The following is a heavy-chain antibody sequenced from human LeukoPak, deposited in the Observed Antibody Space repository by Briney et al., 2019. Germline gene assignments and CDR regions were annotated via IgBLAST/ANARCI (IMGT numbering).Heavy chain of an antibody. CDR1: GYTFTSHW. Sequence: GESLKISCKGSGYTFTSHWIGWVRQMPGKGLEWMGIIYPGDSDTRYSPSFQGQVTISADKSISTAYLQWSSLKASDTAMYYCARANVNYDILTGFHYYYGMDVWGQGTTVTVSS. CDR2: IYPGDSDT. J-gene: IGHJ6*02. CDR3: ARANVNYDILTGFHYYYGMDV. D-gene: IGHD3-9*01. V-gene: IGHV5-51*01.